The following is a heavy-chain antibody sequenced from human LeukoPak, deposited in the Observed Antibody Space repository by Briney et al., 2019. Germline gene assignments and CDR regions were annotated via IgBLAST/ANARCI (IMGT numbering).Heavy chain of an antibody. D-gene: IGHD2-2*01. CDR3: AKDQLGYCSSTSCCPFDY. CDR2: IRYDGSNK. V-gene: IGHV3-30*02. J-gene: IGHJ4*02. CDR1: GFTFSSYG. Sequence: PGRSLRLSCAASGFTFSSYGMHWVRQAPGKGLEWVAFIRYDGSNKYYADSVKGRFTISRDNSKNTLYLQMNSLRAEDTAVYYCAKDQLGYCSSTSCCPFDYWGQGTLVTVSS.